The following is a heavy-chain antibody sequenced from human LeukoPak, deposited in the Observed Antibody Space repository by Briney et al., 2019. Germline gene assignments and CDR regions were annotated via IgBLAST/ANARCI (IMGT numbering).Heavy chain of an antibody. V-gene: IGHV4-59*08. J-gene: IGHJ5*02. Sequence: SSETLSLTCTVSGGSISSHYWSWIRQPPGKGPEWIGYIYYSGSTNYNPSLKSRVTISVDTSKNQFSLKLSSVTAADTAVYYCARYYYDSSGRGDNWFDPWGQGTLVTVSS. CDR2: IYYSGST. D-gene: IGHD3-22*01. CDR3: ARYYYDSSGRGDNWFDP. CDR1: GGSISSHY.